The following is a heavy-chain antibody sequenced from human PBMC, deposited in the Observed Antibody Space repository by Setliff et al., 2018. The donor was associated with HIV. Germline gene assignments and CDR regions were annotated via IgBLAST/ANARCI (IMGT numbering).Heavy chain of an antibody. Sequence: SETLSLTCAVYGGSFSDYYWTWIRQAPGKGLDWIGEISHTGSTEYNPSLKSRVTISMDTSKNQFSLRVTSVTAADTAVYYCARLYTNYGSWYFDTWGQGALVTVSS. D-gene: IGHD3-10*01. V-gene: IGHV4-34*01. CDR3: ARLYTNYGSWYFDT. CDR1: GGSFSDYY. CDR2: ISHTGST. J-gene: IGHJ5*02.